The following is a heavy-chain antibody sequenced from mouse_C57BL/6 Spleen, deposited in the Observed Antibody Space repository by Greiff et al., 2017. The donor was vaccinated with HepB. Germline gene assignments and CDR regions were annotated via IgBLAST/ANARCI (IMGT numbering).Heavy chain of an antibody. CDR3: ARSKIYGSSYYFDY. CDR2: INPYNGDT. D-gene: IGHD1-1*01. V-gene: IGHV1-20*01. Sequence: EVQLQQSGPELVKPGDSVKISCKASGYSFTGYFMNWVMQSHGKSLEWIGRINPYNGDTFYNQKFKGKATLTVDKSSSTAHMELRSLTSEDSAVYYCARSKIYGSSYYFDYWGQGTTLTVSS. CDR1: GYSFTGYF. J-gene: IGHJ2*01.